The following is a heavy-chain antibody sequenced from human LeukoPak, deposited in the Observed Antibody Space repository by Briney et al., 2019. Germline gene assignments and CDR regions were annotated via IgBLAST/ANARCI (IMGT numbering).Heavy chain of an antibody. V-gene: IGHV3-9*01. Sequence: GGSLRLSCAASGFTFDDYAMHWVRQAPGKGLEWVSGISWNSGSIGYADSVKGRFTISRDNAKNSLYLQMNSLRAEDTALYYCAKEVDTAMVTHGPGAFDIWGQGIMVTVSS. CDR3: AKEVDTAMVTHGPGAFDI. J-gene: IGHJ3*02. D-gene: IGHD5-18*01. CDR1: GFTFDDYA. CDR2: ISWNSGSI.